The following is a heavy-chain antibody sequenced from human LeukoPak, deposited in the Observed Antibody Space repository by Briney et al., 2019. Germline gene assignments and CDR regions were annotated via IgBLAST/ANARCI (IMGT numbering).Heavy chain of an antibody. CDR1: GFTFSSYG. V-gene: IGHV3-30*03. CDR2: ISYDGSNK. D-gene: IGHD3-22*01. J-gene: IGHJ4*02. Sequence: PGRPLRLSCAASGFTFSSYGMHWVRQAPGKGLEWVAVISYDGSNKYYADSVKGRFTISRDNSKNTLYLQMNSLRAEDTAVYYCARENSYYDSSGYYVYYFDYWGQGTLVTVSS. CDR3: ARENSYYDSSGYYVYYFDY.